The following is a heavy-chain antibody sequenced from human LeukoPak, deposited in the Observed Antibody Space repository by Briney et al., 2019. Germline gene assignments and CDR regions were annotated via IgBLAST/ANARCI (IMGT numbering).Heavy chain of an antibody. D-gene: IGHD6-19*01. J-gene: IGHJ3*02. CDR1: GYTFTGYY. CDR2: INPNSGGT. V-gene: IGHV1-2*06. Sequence: ASVKVSCKASGYTFTGYYMHWVRQAPGQGLEWMGRINPNSGGTNYAQKFQGRVTMTRDTSISTAYMELSRLRSDDTAVHYCARPTISSGWYTASPGAFDIWGQGTMVTVSS. CDR3: ARPTISSGWYTASPGAFDI.